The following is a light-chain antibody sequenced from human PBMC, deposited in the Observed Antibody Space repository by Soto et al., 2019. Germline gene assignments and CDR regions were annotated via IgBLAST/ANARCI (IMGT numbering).Light chain of an antibody. CDR3: SSYTSSSPYV. J-gene: IGLJ1*01. Sequence: ALTQPASVSGSPGQSITISCTGTSSDVGGYNYVSWYQQHPGKAPKLMIYDVSNRPSGVSNRFSGSKSGNTASLTISGLQAEDEADYYCSSYTSSSPYVFGTGTKVTVL. V-gene: IGLV2-14*01. CDR1: SSDVGGYNY. CDR2: DVS.